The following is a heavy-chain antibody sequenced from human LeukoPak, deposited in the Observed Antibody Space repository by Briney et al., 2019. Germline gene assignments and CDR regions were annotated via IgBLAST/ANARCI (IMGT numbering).Heavy chain of an antibody. D-gene: IGHD3-3*01. CDR2: INPNSGGT. CDR3: ARVGHPNPTYYDFWSGYLSNNNWFDP. CDR1: GYTFTGYY. Sequence: ASVKVSCKASGYTFTGYYMHWVRQAPGQGLEWMGWINPNSGGTNYAQKFQGRVTMTRDTSISTAYMELSRLRSDDTAVYYCARVGHPNPTYYDFWSGYLSNNNWFDPWGQGTLVTVSS. J-gene: IGHJ5*02. V-gene: IGHV1-2*02.